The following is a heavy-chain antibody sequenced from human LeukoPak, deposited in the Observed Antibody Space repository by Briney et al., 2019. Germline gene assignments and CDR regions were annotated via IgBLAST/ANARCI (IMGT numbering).Heavy chain of an antibody. Sequence: ASVKVSCKASGLTFTSSAMQWVRQARGQRLEWIGWIVVGSGNTNYAQKFQERVTITRDMSTSTAYMELSSLRSEDTAVYYCAAKAAAGTRYYFDYWGQGTLVTVSS. V-gene: IGHV1-58*02. D-gene: IGHD6-13*01. CDR2: IVVGSGNT. J-gene: IGHJ4*02. CDR1: GLTFTSSA. CDR3: AAKAAAGTRYYFDY.